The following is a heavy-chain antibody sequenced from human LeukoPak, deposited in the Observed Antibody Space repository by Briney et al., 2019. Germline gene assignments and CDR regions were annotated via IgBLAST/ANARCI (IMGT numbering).Heavy chain of an antibody. D-gene: IGHD2-2*01. Sequence: GGSLRLSCAASGFTFSHYWMHWVRQAPGKGLVWVSRIESDGGKTDYADSLKGRFTISRDNAKNTLYLEMNSLRAEDTAVYYCARVGHCSSTACFIDYWGQGTLVTVSS. CDR2: IESDGGKT. CDR3: ARVGHCSSTACFIDY. J-gene: IGHJ4*02. CDR1: GFTFSHYW. V-gene: IGHV3-74*01.